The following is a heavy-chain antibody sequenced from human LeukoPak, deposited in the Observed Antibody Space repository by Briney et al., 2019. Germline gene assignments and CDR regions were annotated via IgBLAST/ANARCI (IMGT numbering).Heavy chain of an antibody. Sequence: ASVKVSCKASGYTFTNYGFSWVRRAPGQGLEWMGWISGYNGNTNYAQKLQGRVTMTTDTSTSTAYMELRSLRSDDTAVYYCARASYYDTGGRKDYWGQGTLVTVSS. CDR2: ISGYNGNT. V-gene: IGHV1-18*01. D-gene: IGHD3-22*01. CDR1: GYTFTNYG. CDR3: ARASYYDTGGRKDY. J-gene: IGHJ4*02.